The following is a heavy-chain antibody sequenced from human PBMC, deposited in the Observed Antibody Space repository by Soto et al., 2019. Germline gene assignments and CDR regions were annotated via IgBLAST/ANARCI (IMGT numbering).Heavy chain of an antibody. CDR3: AKLVSAWDYMDV. J-gene: IGHJ6*03. D-gene: IGHD1-26*01. Sequence: GSLRLSCAASGFTFSSYSMNWVRQAPGKGLEWVSYISSSSSTIYYADSVKGRFTISRDNAKNSLYLQMNSLRAEDTAVYYCAKLVSAWDYMDVWGKGTTVTVSS. V-gene: IGHV3-48*04. CDR2: ISSSSSTI. CDR1: GFTFSSYS.